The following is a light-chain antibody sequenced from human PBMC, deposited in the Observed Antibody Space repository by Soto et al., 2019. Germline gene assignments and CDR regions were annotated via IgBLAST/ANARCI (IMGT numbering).Light chain of an antibody. Sequence: EIVLTQSPGTLSLSPGERATLSCRASQSVSSSYLAWYQQKPGQAPRLLIYGASSRATGIPDRFSGSGSGTDFTLTISRLEPEDFAVYYCQQYGSSPPTFGQGTSGYQT. V-gene: IGKV3-20*01. CDR1: QSVSSSY. CDR3: QQYGSSPPT. CDR2: GAS. J-gene: IGKJ1*01.